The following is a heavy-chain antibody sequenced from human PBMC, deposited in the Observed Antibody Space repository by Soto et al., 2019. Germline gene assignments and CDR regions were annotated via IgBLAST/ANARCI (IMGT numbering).Heavy chain of an antibody. J-gene: IGHJ6*03. CDR2: MYYSGST. D-gene: IGHD3-16*01. CDR1: GGSISGHY. Sequence: QVQLQESGPGLVKPSETLSLSCSVSGGSISGHYWSWVRQTPGKGLEWIGYMYYSGSTNDNPSLNSRVTISVDTSKNHFSLRLTSVTAADTAVYYCARGPYYDLIWNYYYMDVWGKGTTVTVSS. V-gene: IGHV4-59*08. CDR3: ARGPYYDLIWNYYYMDV.